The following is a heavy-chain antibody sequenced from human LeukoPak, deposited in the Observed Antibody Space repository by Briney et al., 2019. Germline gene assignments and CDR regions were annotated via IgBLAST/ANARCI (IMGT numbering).Heavy chain of an antibody. V-gene: IGHV3-9*03. CDR3: AKGGGGRLIYYYYMDV. D-gene: IGHD3-16*01. CDR2: ISWNSDSI. Sequence: GGSLRLSCAASGFIFDDYAMHWVRQAPGRGLEWVSGISWNSDSIDYANSVKGRFTISRDNAKNSLYLQMNSLRTEDMALYYCAKGGGGRLIYYYYMDVWGKGTTVTVSS. J-gene: IGHJ6*03. CDR1: GFIFDDYA.